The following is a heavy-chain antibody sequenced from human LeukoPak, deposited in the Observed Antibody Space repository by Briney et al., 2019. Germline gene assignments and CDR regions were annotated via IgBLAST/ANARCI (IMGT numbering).Heavy chain of an antibody. Sequence: RGSLRLSCAASGFTFDDYGMSWVRQAPGKGLVWVSRINSDGSSTSYADSVKGRFTISRDNAKNTLHLQMNSLRAEDTAVYYCARGGWYYDSSGYYSNTDYWGQGTLVTVSS. CDR2: INSDGSST. V-gene: IGHV3-74*01. J-gene: IGHJ4*02. CDR3: ARGGWYYDSSGYYSNTDY. D-gene: IGHD3-22*01. CDR1: GFTFDDYG.